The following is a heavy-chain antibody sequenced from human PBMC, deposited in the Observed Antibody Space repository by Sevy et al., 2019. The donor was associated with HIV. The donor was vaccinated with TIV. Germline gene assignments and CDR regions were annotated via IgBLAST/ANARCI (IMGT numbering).Heavy chain of an antibody. D-gene: IGHD3-22*01. CDR1: GYIFTELS. J-gene: IGHJ4*02. CDR3: ATDSVLLKGRYYDSSGYYLHY. CDR2: FDPEDGET. V-gene: IGHV1-24*01. Sequence: ASVKVSCKVSGYIFTELSMHWVRQAPGKGLEWMGGFDPEDGETIYAQKFQGRDTMTEDTSTDTAYMDLSSLRSEDMAVYYCATDSVLLKGRYYDSSGYYLHYWGQGTLVTVSS.